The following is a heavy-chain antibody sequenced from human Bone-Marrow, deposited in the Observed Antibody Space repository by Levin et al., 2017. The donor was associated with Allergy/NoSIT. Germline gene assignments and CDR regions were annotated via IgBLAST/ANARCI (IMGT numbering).Heavy chain of an antibody. CDR3: ATQVPYYYDSSAGLGWNWFDP. J-gene: IGHJ5*02. Sequence: PSETLSLTCTVSGGSISSSSYYWGWIRQPPGKGLEWIGSIYYSGSTYYNPSLKSRVTISVDTSKNQFSLKLSSVTAADTAVYYCATQVPYYYDSSAGLGWNWFDPWGQGTLVTVSS. CDR2: IYYSGST. CDR1: GGSISSSSYY. V-gene: IGHV4-39*01. D-gene: IGHD3-22*01.